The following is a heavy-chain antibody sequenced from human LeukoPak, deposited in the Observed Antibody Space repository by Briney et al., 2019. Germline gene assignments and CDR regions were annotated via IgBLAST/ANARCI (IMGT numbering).Heavy chain of an antibody. CDR2: VYYIGIT. J-gene: IGHJ4*02. V-gene: IGHV4-39*01. Sequence: SETLSLTCTVSGGSISSTIYYWGWIRQPPGKGLEWIGNVYYIGITYYNPSLKSRVTISVDTSKNRFSLKLNSVTAADTAVYYCARLASYDFWSGIDYWGQGTLVTVSS. D-gene: IGHD3-3*01. CDR1: GGSISSTIYY. CDR3: ARLASYDFWSGIDY.